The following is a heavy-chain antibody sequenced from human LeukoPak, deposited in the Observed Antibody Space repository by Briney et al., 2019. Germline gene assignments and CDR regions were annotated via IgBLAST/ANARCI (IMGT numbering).Heavy chain of an antibody. CDR3: ARAIHDYGVYFDY. V-gene: IGHV1-69*01. D-gene: IGHD4-17*01. CDR2: IIPIFGTA. J-gene: IGHJ4*02. CDR1: GVTLSSYA. Sequence: GGSLRLSCAASGVTLSSYAMSWARQAPGQGLEWMGGIIPIFGTANYAQKFQGRVTITADESTSTAYMELSSLRSEDTAVYYCARAIHDYGVYFDYWGQGTLVTVSS.